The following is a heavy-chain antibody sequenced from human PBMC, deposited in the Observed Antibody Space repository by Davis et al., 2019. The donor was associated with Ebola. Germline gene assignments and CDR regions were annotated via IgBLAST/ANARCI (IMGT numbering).Heavy chain of an antibody. CDR2: IYYSGST. D-gene: IGHD6-6*01. J-gene: IGHJ4*02. CDR1: GGSISSYY. CDR3: ARLGGSSSGLGLDY. V-gene: IGHV4-59*08. Sequence: MPSETLSLTCTVPGGSISSYYWSWIRQPPGKGLEWIGYIYYSGSTNYNPSLKSRVTISVDTSKNQFSLKLSSVTAADTAVYYCARLGGSSSGLGLDYWGQGTLVTVSS.